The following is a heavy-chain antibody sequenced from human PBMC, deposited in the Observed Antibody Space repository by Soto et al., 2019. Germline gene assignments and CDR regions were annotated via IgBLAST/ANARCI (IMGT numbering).Heavy chain of an antibody. Sequence: SETLSLTCTVSGGSISSGGYYWSWIRQHPGKGLEWIGYIYYSGSTYYNPSLKSRVTISVDTSKNQFSLKLSSVTAADTAVYYCARDPITVTSYYYGMDVWGQGTTVTVSS. V-gene: IGHV4-31*03. CDR3: ARDPITVTSYYYGMDV. CDR1: GGSISSGGYY. CDR2: IYYSGST. D-gene: IGHD4-17*01. J-gene: IGHJ6*02.